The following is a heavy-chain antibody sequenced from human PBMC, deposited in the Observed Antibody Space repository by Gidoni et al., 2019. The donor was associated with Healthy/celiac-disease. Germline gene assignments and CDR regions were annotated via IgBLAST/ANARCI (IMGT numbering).Heavy chain of an antibody. J-gene: IGHJ4*02. CDR3: ARDYSGSYDY. V-gene: IGHV3-48*01. CDR1: GFTFSSYS. D-gene: IGHD1-26*01. CDR2: ISSSSSTI. Sequence: EVQLVEYGGGLVQPGGSLRLSCAASGFTFSSYSINWVRKAPGKGLEWVSYISSSSSTIYYADSVKGRFTISRDNAKNSLYLQMNSLRAEDTAVYYCARDYSGSYDYWGQGTLVTVSS.